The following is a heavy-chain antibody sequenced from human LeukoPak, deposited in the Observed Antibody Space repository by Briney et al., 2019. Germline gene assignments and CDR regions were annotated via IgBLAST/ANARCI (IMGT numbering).Heavy chain of an antibody. CDR1: GYTFTSYG. CDR3: ARRLGYCSSTSCSSFDY. V-gene: IGHV1-18*01. Sequence: ASVKVSCKASGYTFTSYGISWVRQAPRQGLEWMGWISAYNGNTNYAQKLQGRVTMTTDTSTSTAYMELRSLRSDDTAVYYCARRLGYCSSTSCSSFDYWGQGTLVTVSS. J-gene: IGHJ4*02. CDR2: ISAYNGNT. D-gene: IGHD2-2*01.